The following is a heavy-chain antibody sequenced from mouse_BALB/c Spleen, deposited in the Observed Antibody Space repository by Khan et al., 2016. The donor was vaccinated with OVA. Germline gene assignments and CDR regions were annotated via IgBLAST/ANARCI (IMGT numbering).Heavy chain of an antibody. V-gene: IGHV2-4-1*01. D-gene: IGHD2-14*01. J-gene: IGHJ3*01. CDR1: AFSLTTYG. CDR2: IWSGGNA. Sequence: QVQLKESGPGLVQPSQSLSITCTVSAFSLTTYGIHWVRQSPGKGLEWLGVIWSGGNADYNAAFISRLSISKDNPKSQVFFKMNSLQADDTAIYYCARNSDRYDFSYWGQGTLVTVSA. CDR3: ARNSDRYDFSY.